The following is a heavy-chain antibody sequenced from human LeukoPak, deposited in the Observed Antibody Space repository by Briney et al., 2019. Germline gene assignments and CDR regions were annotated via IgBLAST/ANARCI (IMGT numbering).Heavy chain of an antibody. Sequence: SVKVSCKASGGTFSSYAISWVRQAPGQGLEWMGRIIPILGIANYAQKFQGRVTITADKSTSTAYMELSSLRSEDTAVYYCARLREGLYHFDYWGQGTLVAVSS. D-gene: IGHD3-16*02. CDR3: ARLREGLYHFDY. J-gene: IGHJ4*02. V-gene: IGHV1-69*04. CDR1: GGTFSSYA. CDR2: IIPILGIA.